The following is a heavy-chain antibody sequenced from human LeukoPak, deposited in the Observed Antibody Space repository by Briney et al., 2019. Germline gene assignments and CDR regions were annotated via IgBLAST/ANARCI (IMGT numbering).Heavy chain of an antibody. Sequence: GGSLRLSCAASGFTYNDYWMTWVRQAPGKGLEWVAQIKQDGSDWNYVDSVKCRFTISRDNAKNSLYLQMTSLRAEDTAVYYCARDNTFCLDYWGQGALVTVSS. CDR1: GFTYNDYW. D-gene: IGHD3-3*02. CDR3: ARDNTFCLDY. J-gene: IGHJ4*02. CDR2: IKQDGSDW. V-gene: IGHV3-7*01.